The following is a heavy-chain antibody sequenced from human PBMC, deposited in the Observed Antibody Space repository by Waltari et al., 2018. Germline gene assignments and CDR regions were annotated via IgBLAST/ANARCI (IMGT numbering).Heavy chain of an antibody. Sequence: QVQLQESGPGLVKSSETLSLTCSVSGASISTYYWSWIRQPPGKGLEWIGYIHYSESTKYNPSLKSRVTMSLDTSRNQFSLRLSSVTAADTAVYYCAGDSSSRERADFWGQGTQVSVSS. D-gene: IGHD6-13*01. CDR1: GASISTYY. CDR3: AGDSSSRERADF. CDR2: IHYSEST. J-gene: IGHJ4*02. V-gene: IGHV4-59*01.